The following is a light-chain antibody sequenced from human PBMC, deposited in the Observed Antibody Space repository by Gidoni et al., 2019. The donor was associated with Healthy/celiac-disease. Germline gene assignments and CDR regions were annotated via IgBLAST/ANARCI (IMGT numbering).Light chain of an antibody. V-gene: IGKV3-15*01. Sequence: EIVMTQSPATLSVSPGERATLSCRASQSVSSNLAWYQQKPGQAPRLLIYGASTRATGIPARFSVSGSGTEFTLTISSLQSEDFAVYYCQQYNNWPPHTFGQXTKLEIK. CDR1: QSVSSN. J-gene: IGKJ2*01. CDR3: QQYNNWPPHT. CDR2: GAS.